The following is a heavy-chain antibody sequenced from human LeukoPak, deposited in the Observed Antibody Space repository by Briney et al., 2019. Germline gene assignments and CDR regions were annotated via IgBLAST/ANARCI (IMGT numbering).Heavy chain of an antibody. CDR2: INHSGST. D-gene: IGHD3-16*01. J-gene: IGHJ5*02. CDR3: ARDYGTRWFDP. CDR1: GGSFSGYY. Sequence: SETLSLTCAVYGGSFSGYYWSWIRQPPGKGLEWIGEINHSGSTNYNPSLKSRVTISVDTSKNQFSLKLSSVTAADTAVYYCARDYGTRWFDPWGQGTLVTVSS. V-gene: IGHV4-34*01.